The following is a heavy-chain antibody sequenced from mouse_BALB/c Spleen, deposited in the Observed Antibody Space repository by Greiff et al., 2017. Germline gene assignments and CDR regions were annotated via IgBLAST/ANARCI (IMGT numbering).Heavy chain of an antibody. J-gene: IGHJ4*01. Sequence: EVQGVESGGGLVQPGGSLKLSCAASGFTFSSYTMSWVRQTPEKRLEWVAYISNGGGSTYYPDTVKGRFTISRDNAKNTLYLQMSSLKSEDTAMYYCARQGGRYDYAMDYWGQGTSVTVSS. CDR3: ARQGGRYDYAMDY. CDR2: ISNGGGST. CDR1: GFTFSSYT. V-gene: IGHV5-12-2*01. D-gene: IGHD2-3*01.